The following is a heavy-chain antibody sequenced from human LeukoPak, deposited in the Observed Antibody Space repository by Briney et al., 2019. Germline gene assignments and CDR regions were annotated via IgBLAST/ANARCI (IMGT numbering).Heavy chain of an antibody. V-gene: IGHV3-30-3*01. CDR2: ISYDGSNK. CDR1: GFTFSSYA. J-gene: IGHJ4*02. D-gene: IGHD6-19*01. CDR3: ARGMWLVHYFDY. Sequence: QSGGSLRLSCAASGFTFSSYAMHWVRQAPGKGLEWVAVISYDGSNKYYADSVKGRFTISRDNSKNTLYLQMNSLRAEDTAVYYCARGMWLVHYFDYWGQGTLVTVSS.